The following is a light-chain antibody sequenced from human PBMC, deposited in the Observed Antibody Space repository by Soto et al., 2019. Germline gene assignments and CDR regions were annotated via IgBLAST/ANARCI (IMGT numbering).Light chain of an antibody. CDR2: AAS. J-gene: IGKJ5*01. CDR3: QQLNSFPIT. V-gene: IGKV1-9*01. CDR1: QGISSY. Sequence: DIQLTQSQSFLSASVGDRVTITCRASQGISSYLAWYQQRPGKAPKLLIYAASTLQSGVPSRFSGSGSGTEFTLTISSLQPEDFATYFCQQLNSFPITFGQGTRLEIK.